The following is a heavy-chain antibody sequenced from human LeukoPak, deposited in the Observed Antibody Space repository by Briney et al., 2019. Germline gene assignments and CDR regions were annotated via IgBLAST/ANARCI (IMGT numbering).Heavy chain of an antibody. Sequence: GGSLRLSCAASGFIFSNYAMSWVRQAPGKGLEWVSGISGSGGGTFYADSVKGRFTISRDNSKNTLYLQMNSLRAEDTAVYYCAKDRWNTVLAHFDYWGQGTLVTVSP. CDR3: AKDRWNTVLAHFDY. D-gene: IGHD3-3*01. J-gene: IGHJ4*02. CDR1: GFIFSNYA. V-gene: IGHV3-23*01. CDR2: ISGSGGGT.